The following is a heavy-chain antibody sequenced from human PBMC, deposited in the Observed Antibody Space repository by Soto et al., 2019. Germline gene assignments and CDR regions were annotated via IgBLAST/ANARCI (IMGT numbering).Heavy chain of an antibody. J-gene: IGHJ4*02. CDR3: ARVRRSIDGYPFDY. Sequence: PSETLSLTCTVSGGPINSYYWSWIRQPPGKGLEWIGYIHHSGSTNYNPSLKSRVTVSLDTSKNQFSLKLSSVTAADTAVYYCARVRRSIDGYPFDYWGQGTLVTVSS. CDR2: IHHSGST. V-gene: IGHV4-59*01. D-gene: IGHD3-22*01. CDR1: GGPINSYY.